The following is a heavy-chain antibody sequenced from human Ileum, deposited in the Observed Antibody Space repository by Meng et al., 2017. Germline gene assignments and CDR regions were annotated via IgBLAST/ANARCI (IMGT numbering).Heavy chain of an antibody. CDR2: TYYRSKWYY. D-gene: IGHD5-18*01. J-gene: IGHJ3*01. CDR3: AKNTHTGFDV. Sequence: QVQLQQSGPVLVRHSQTLSLTCAISGASVSSSSDAWNWIRQSPSRGLEWLGRTYYRSKWYYGYAVSQRSRLTINPDTSKNQFSLQLNSVTPEDTAVYYCAKNTHTGFDVWGQGTMVTVSS. V-gene: IGHV6-1*01. CDR1: GASVSSSSDA.